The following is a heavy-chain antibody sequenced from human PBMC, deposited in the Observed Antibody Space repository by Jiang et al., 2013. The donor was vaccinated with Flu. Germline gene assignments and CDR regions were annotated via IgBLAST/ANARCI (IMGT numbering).Heavy chain of an antibody. J-gene: IGHJ4*02. D-gene: IGHD5-18*01. Sequence: LLKPSETLSLTCTVSGGSISSSSSYWGWIRQPPGKGLEWIGSIYYSGSTYYNPSLKSRVTISVDTSKNHFSLKLSSVTAADTAVYYCARRVDTDMVPRGATDYWGQGNLVTVSS. CDR1: GGSISSSSSY. V-gene: IGHV4-39*02. CDR2: IYYSGST. CDR3: ARRVDTDMVPRGATDY.